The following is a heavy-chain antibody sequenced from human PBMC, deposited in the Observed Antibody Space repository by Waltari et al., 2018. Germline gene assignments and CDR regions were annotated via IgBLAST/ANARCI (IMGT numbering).Heavy chain of an antibody. CDR3: ARLGYGGGWVVPNTAFDY. CDR1: GGSISSSSSY. D-gene: IGHD6-19*01. CDR2: IYYSGST. Sequence: QLQLQESGPGLVKPSETLSLTCTVSGGSISSSSSYWGWTRQPPGEGLEWIGSIYYSGSTYYNPSLKSRVTISVDTSKNQFSLKLSSVTAADTAVYYCARLGYGGGWVVPNTAFDYWGQGTLVTVSS. V-gene: IGHV4-39*01. J-gene: IGHJ4*02.